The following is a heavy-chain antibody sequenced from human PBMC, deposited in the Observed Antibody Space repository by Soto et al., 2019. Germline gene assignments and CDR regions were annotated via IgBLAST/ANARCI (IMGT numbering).Heavy chain of an antibody. CDR3: ARKRGAVVKIGGIDY. Sequence: QVQLVESGGGLVKPGGSLRLSCATSGFTFSDSYMSWVRQAPGKGLEWISYISGSGSTIYYADSVKGRFTISRDNAENSLFLQMNSLRAEDTAMYYCARKRGAVVKIGGIDYWGQGTLVTVSS. V-gene: IGHV3-11*01. D-gene: IGHD3-16*01. CDR1: GFTFSDSY. CDR2: ISGSGSTI. J-gene: IGHJ4*02.